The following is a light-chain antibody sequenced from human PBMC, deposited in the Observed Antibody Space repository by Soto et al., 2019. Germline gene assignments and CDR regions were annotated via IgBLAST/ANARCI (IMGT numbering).Light chain of an antibody. V-gene: IGKV3-20*01. CDR2: GAS. J-gene: IGKJ1*01. CDR1: QIVRSTY. Sequence: EVVLTQSTGTLSLSPGERATLSCRASQIVRSTYLAWFQQKPGQAPRLIIHGASSRATGVPDRITGSGSGTDFTLSISRLEPEDFAVYYCQQYGGSTRTFGQGTKVDIK. CDR3: QQYGGSTRT.